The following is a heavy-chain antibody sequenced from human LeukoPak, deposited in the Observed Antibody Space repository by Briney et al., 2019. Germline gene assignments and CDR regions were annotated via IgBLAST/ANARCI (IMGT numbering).Heavy chain of an antibody. CDR2: ITSSGDAT. V-gene: IGHV3-23*01. J-gene: IGHJ5*01. Sequence: GGSLRLSCAAFGFTFSSYWMSWVRQAPGKGLEWVSSITSSGDATFYADSVKDHFTISRDNSRSTLYLQMSRLRVEDTAVYYCAKDRPNYHESNGHYYRLNGDSWGQGTLVTVSS. CDR1: GFTFSSYW. CDR3: AKDRPNYHESNGHYYRLNGDS. D-gene: IGHD3-22*01.